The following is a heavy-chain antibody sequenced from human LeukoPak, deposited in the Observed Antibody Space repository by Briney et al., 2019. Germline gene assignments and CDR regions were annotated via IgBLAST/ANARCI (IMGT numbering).Heavy chain of an antibody. D-gene: IGHD6-13*01. CDR2: IKQDGSAK. Sequence: PGGSLRLSCAAAGLTFSDYWMTWVRQAPGKGLEWVAHIKQDGSAKYYVDSVQGRFTISRDNAKNSLYLQMNSLRAEDTAIYYCVRQYNSSWLQFFDDWGEGTLVTVSS. CDR1: GLTFSDYW. CDR3: VRQYNSSWLQFFDD. V-gene: IGHV3-7*04. J-gene: IGHJ4*02.